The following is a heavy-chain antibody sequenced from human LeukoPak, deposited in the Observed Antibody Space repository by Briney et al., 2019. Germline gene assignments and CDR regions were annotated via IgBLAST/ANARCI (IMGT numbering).Heavy chain of an antibody. V-gene: IGHV3-30*02. CDR1: GFTFSSYG. D-gene: IGHD5-12*01. Sequence: RGESLKISCAASGFTFSSYGMHWVRQAPGKGLEWVAFIRYDGSNKYYADSVKGRFAISRDNSKNTLYLQMNSLRAEDTAVYYCAKHRRVATIRAPFDYWGQGTLVTVSS. CDR3: AKHRRVATIRAPFDY. J-gene: IGHJ4*02. CDR2: IRYDGSNK.